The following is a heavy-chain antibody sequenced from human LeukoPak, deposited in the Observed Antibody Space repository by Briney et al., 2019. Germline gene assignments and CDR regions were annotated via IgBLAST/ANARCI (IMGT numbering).Heavy chain of an antibody. J-gene: IGHJ5*02. CDR3: ARDRIVGANSWFDP. CDR2: ISSSSYI. Sequence: GGSLRLSCAASGFTFSSYSMNWVRQAPGKGLEWVSSISSSSYIYYADSVKGRFTISRDNAKNSLYLQMNSLRAEDTAVYYCARDRIVGANSWFDPWGQGTLVTVSS. CDR1: GFTFSSYS. V-gene: IGHV3-21*01. D-gene: IGHD1-26*01.